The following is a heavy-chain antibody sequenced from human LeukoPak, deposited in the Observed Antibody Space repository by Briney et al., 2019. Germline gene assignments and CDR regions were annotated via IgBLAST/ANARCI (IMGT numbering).Heavy chain of an antibody. Sequence: SETLSLTCNVSGGSIGIYYWSWIRQPPGKGLEWIGYIYYSGSTKYNPSLKSRVTISVDTSKNQFSLRLSPVTAADTAVYYCARDWGVSARPGYMDVWGKGTTVTVSS. CDR3: ARDWGVSARPGYMDV. CDR1: GGSIGIYY. D-gene: IGHD6-6*01. V-gene: IGHV4-59*01. CDR2: IYYSGST. J-gene: IGHJ6*03.